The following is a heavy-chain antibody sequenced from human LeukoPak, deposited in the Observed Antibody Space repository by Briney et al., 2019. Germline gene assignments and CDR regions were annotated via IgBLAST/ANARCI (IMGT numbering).Heavy chain of an antibody. CDR1: GFTFHDYA. V-gene: IGHV3-9*03. D-gene: IGHD6-6*01. J-gene: IGHJ4*02. CDR3: AKGPTYSSSSLFDY. Sequence: GRSLRLSCAASGFTFHDYAMHWVRQAPGKGLEWVSGISWNGGTIDYTDSVEGRFTISRDNAKNSLYLQMNSLRTEDMALYYCAKGPTYSSSSLFDYWGQGILVAVSS. CDR2: ISWNGGTI.